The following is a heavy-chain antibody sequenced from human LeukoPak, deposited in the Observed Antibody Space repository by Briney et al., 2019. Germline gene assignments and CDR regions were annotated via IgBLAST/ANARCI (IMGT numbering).Heavy chain of an antibody. J-gene: IGHJ4*02. CDR2: INWNGGST. V-gene: IGHV3-20*04. CDR1: GFTFSSYG. CDR3: ARGFLADLSMVWVDY. Sequence: GGSLRLSCAASGFTFSSYGMSWVRQAPGQGLEWVSGINWNGGSTGYADSVKGRFTISRDNAKNSLYLQMSSLRAEDTALYYCARGFLADLSMVWVDYWGQGTLVTVSS. D-gene: IGHD3-10*01.